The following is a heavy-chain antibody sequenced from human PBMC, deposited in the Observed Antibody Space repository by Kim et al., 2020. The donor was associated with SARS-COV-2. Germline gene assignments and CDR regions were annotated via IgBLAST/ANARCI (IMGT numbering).Heavy chain of an antibody. CDR1: GFTFSSYS. Sequence: GGSLRLSCAASGFTFSSYSMNWVRQAPGKGLEWVSYISSSSSTIYYTDSVKGRFTISRDNAKNSLYLQMNSLRDEDTAVYYCARLMGSTSWGAFDIWGQGTMVTVSS. D-gene: IGHD2-2*01. V-gene: IGHV3-48*02. CDR3: ARLMGSTSWGAFDI. J-gene: IGHJ3*02. CDR2: ISSSSSTI.